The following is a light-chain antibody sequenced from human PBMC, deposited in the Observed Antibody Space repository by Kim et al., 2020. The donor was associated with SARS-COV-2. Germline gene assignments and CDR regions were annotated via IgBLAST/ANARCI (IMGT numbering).Light chain of an antibody. CDR2: YDS. J-gene: IGLJ3*02. CDR1: NIGRKS. Sequence: APGQRARITVGGHNIGRKSVHWYQQKPGQAPVLVIYYDSDRPSGIPERFSGSNSGNTATLTISRVEAGDEADYYCQVWDSSSDHWVFGGGTKLTVL. CDR3: QVWDSSSDHWV. V-gene: IGLV3-21*04.